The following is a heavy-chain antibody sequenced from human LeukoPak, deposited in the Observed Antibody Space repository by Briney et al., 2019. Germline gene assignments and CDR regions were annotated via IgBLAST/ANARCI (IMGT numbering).Heavy chain of an antibody. V-gene: IGHV4-59*01. CDR3: ARDIGGVQQLVLGY. J-gene: IGHJ4*02. Sequence: PSETLSLTCTVSGGSISSYYWSWIRQPPGKGLEWIGYIYYSGSTNYNPSLKSRVTISVDTSKNQFSLKLSPVTAADTAVYYCARDIGGVQQLVLGYWGQGTLVTVSS. D-gene: IGHD6-13*01. CDR2: IYYSGST. CDR1: GGSISSYY.